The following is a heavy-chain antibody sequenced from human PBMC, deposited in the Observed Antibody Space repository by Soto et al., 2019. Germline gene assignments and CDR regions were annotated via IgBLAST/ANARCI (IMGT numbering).Heavy chain of an antibody. V-gene: IGHV1-3*01. D-gene: IGHD5-18*01. CDR3: ARVIQLWLEVNWFDP. CDR1: GYTFTSYA. J-gene: IGHJ5*02. Sequence: GASVEVSCKASGYTFTSYAIHWVRQAPGQRLEWMGWINAGNGNTKYSQKFQGRVTITRDTSASTAYMELSSLRSEDTAVYYCARVIQLWLEVNWFDPWGQGTLVTVSS. CDR2: INAGNGNT.